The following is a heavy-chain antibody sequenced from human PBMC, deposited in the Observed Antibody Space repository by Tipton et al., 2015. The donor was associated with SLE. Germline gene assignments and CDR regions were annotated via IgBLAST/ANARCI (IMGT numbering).Heavy chain of an antibody. Sequence: SLRLSCAASGFTFSSYAMHWVRQAPGKGLEYVSAISSNGGSTYYADSVKGRFTISRDNSKNSLYLQMNSLRAEDTAVYYCARDPPKAVAGSFLDYWGQGTLVTVSS. D-gene: IGHD6-19*01. CDR3: ARDPPKAVAGSFLDY. CDR1: GFTFSSYA. CDR2: ISSNGGST. V-gene: IGHV3-64*04. J-gene: IGHJ4*02.